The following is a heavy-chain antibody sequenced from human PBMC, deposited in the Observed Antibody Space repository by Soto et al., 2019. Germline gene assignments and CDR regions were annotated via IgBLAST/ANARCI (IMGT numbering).Heavy chain of an antibody. CDR1: GGTFSSYT. J-gene: IGHJ4*02. CDR2: IIPILGIA. D-gene: IGHD2-2*01. V-gene: IGHV1-69*08. CDR3: ARDHHCSSTSCQFDY. Sequence: QVQLVQSGAEVKKPGSSVKVSCKASGGTFSSYTISWVRQAPGQGLEWMGRIIPILGIANYAQKFQGRVTITADKSTSTAYMELSSLRSEDTAVYYCARDHHCSSTSCQFDYWGQGTLVTVSS.